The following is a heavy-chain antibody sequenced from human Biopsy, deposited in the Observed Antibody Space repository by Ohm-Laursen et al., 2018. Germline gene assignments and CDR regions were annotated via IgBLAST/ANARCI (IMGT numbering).Heavy chain of an antibody. Sequence: GTLSLTCIVSGASMTGYFWTWVRQPAGKGLEWIGHIYTIGDTTYNPSLESRVTMSLDTSENQFSLKMTSLTAADTAVYFCAREDEGLLRALDLWGQGTMVTVSS. V-gene: IGHV4-4*07. J-gene: IGHJ3*01. CDR3: AREDEGLLRALDL. CDR2: IYTIGDT. CDR1: GASMTGYF. D-gene: IGHD3-3*01.